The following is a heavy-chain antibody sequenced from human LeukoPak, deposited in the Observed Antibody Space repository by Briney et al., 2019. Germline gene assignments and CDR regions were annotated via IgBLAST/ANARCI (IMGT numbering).Heavy chain of an antibody. CDR3: ARDWVTSFGYWYFDL. V-gene: IGHV4-59*01. CDR2: ISYSGST. D-gene: IGHD3-16*01. Sequence: SETLSLTCTVSGGSISSYFWSWFRQPPGKGLEWIGYISYSGSTNYNPSLKSRVTISVDTSKNQFSLKLSSVTAADTAVYYCARDWVTSFGYWYFDLWGRGTLVTVSS. J-gene: IGHJ2*01. CDR1: GGSISSYF.